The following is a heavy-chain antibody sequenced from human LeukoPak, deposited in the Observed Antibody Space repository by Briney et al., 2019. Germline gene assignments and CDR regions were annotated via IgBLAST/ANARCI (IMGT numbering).Heavy chain of an antibody. V-gene: IGHV3-48*03. D-gene: IGHD3-10*02. CDR1: GLTFSSNA. Sequence: GGSLRLSCAASGLTFSSNAMSWVRQAPGKGLEWVSSINSDGSITTYADSVKGRFTISRDNAKNSLYLQMNSLRAEDTAVYYCAELGITMIGGVWGKGTTVTISS. CDR3: AELGITMIGGV. J-gene: IGHJ6*04. CDR2: INSDGSIT.